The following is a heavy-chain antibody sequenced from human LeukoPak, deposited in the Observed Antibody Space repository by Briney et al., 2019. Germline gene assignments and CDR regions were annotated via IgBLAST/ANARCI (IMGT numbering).Heavy chain of an antibody. V-gene: IGHV3-64D*09. J-gene: IGHJ4*02. CDR2: ISSNGGST. CDR3: VKDVEPAAATSTYYFDY. CDR1: GFTFSSYV. Sequence: GGSLRLSCSASGFTFSSYVMHWVRQAPGKGLEYVSAISSNGGSTYYADSVKGRFTISRDNSKNTLYLQMSSLRAEDTAAYYCVKDVEPAAATSTYYFDYWGQGTLVTVSS. D-gene: IGHD2-2*01.